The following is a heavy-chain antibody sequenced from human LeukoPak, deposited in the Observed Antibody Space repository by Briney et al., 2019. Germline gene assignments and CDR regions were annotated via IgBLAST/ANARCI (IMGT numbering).Heavy chain of an antibody. J-gene: IGHJ4*02. D-gene: IGHD6-13*01. CDR1: GGSISTYY. V-gene: IGHV4-59*01. Sequence: SETLSLTCTVSGGSISTYYWTWIRQPPGKGMEWIGYIYYSGSTNYSLSLKSRVTISVDTSKNQFSLKVSSVTAADTAVYYCARGYSSNWYYFDYRGKGTLVTVSS. CDR2: IYYSGST. CDR3: ARGYSSNWYYFDY.